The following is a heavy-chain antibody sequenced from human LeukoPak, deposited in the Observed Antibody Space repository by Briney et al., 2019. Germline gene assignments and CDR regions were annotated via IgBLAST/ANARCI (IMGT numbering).Heavy chain of an antibody. CDR2: IDSSVSTT. CDR1: RFYFSTYD. J-gene: IGHJ4*02. Sequence: PGGSLRLSCTASRFYFSTYDMNWVRQVPGKGLEWVSYIDSSVSTTYYAGSVQGRFTISRDNAKNSLYLQMRSLRVEDTAFYYCASAHGGSGYDRPFDYWGQGTLVTVSS. CDR3: ASAHGGSGYDRPFDY. D-gene: IGHD5-12*01. V-gene: IGHV3-48*03.